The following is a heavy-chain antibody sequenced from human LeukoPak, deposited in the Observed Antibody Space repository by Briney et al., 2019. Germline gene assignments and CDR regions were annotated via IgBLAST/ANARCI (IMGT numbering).Heavy chain of an antibody. Sequence: GASVKVSCKASGYTFTNYAVNWVRQAPGQGLEWMGWINTNTGNPTYAQGFTGRFVFSLDKSVSTTYLQIISLKTEDTAIYYCAKEIKRFDIWGQGTMITVSS. D-gene: IGHD5-24*01. J-gene: IGHJ3*02. V-gene: IGHV7-4-1*02. CDR3: AKEIKRFDI. CDR2: INTNTGNP. CDR1: GYTFTNYA.